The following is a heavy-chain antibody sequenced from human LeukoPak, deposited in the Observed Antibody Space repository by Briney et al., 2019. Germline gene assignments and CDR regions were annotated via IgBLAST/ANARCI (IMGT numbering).Heavy chain of an antibody. Sequence: SETLSLTCIVSGDSVTNHYWSLIRQSPGKGLEWIGYIYYSGSINYNPSLKSRVTISVDTSRNQFSMKLNSVTAADTAVYYCAGSGGLANQGAVFDYWGQGTLVTVSS. CDR3: AGSGGLANQGAVFDY. J-gene: IGHJ4*02. V-gene: IGHV4-59*02. CDR1: GDSVTNHY. CDR2: IYYSGSI. D-gene: IGHD3-10*01.